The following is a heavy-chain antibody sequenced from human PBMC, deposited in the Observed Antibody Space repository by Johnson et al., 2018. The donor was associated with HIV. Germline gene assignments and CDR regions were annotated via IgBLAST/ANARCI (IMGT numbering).Heavy chain of an antibody. CDR2: ISNGGSNI. CDR1: GFTFSDYY. Sequence: QVQLVESGGGLVKPGGSLRLSCAASGFTFSDYYISWIRQAPGKGLELISYISNGGSNIFYADSVKGRFTISRDNAKSSLYLQLNSLRAEDTAVYYCARSKDCSVGTCPDGFDIWGQGTMVIVSS. J-gene: IGHJ3*02. D-gene: IGHD2-15*01. V-gene: IGHV3-11*04. CDR3: ARSKDCSVGTCPDGFDI.